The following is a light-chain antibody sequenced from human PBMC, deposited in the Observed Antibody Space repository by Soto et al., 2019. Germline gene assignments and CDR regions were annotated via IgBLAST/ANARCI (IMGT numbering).Light chain of an antibody. J-gene: IGKJ3*01. CDR3: QQRSNWVT. Sequence: EIVLTQSPATLSLSPGERATLSCRASQSVSRYLAWYQQKPGQAPRLLIFEASNRATGIPARFSGSGSGTDFPRTSSRLEPEDFAVYYCQQRSNWVTFGPGTKVDIK. CDR2: EAS. CDR1: QSVSRY. V-gene: IGKV3-11*01.